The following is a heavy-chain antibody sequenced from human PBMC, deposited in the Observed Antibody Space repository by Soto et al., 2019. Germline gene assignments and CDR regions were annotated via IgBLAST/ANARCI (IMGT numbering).Heavy chain of an antibody. J-gene: IGHJ4*02. V-gene: IGHV4-61*03. CDR2: VYYSGTT. CDR1: GFSLSTSGMR. CDR3: ARTRPSTINDYYFDY. D-gene: IGHD1-1*01. Sequence: SGPTLVNPTQTLTLTCTFSGFSLSTSGMRVSWIRQPPGKGLEWIGHVYYSGTTNYNPSLKSRVTISVDTSKNHFSLKLTSVTAADAALYYCARTRPSTINDYYFDYWGRGTLVTVSS.